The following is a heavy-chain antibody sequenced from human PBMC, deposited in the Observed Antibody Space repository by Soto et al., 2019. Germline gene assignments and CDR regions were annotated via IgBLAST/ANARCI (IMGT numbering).Heavy chain of an antibody. D-gene: IGHD6-13*01. CDR1: GFTFSSYS. CDR2: ISSSSSYI. V-gene: IGHV3-21*01. Sequence: VQLVESGGGLVKPGGSLRLSCAASGFTFSSYSMNWVRQAPGKGLEWVSSISSSSSYIYYADSVKGRFNISRDNAKNSLYLQMNSLRAEDTAVYYCARDLFSSGSGADYWGQGTLVTVSS. J-gene: IGHJ4*02. CDR3: ARDLFSSGSGADY.